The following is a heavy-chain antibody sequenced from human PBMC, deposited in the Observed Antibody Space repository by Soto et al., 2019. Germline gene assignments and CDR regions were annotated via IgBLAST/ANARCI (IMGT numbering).Heavy chain of an antibody. J-gene: IGHJ4*02. V-gene: IGHV1-69*02. CDR3: ARGPLVVLNYFES. CDR2: IFPLTDIP. CDR1: GGTFRNYP. Sequence: QVPLVQSGTEVKKPGSSVKVSCKASGGTFRNYPINWVRQAPGQGLEWMGSIFPLTDIPDYAQNFQARLTISADKSTSTADMELSSLTSDDTAMYFCARGPLVVLNYFESWGQGTLVTVSS.